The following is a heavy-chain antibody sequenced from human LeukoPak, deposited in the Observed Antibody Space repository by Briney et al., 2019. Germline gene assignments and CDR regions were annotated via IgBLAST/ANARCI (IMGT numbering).Heavy chain of an antibody. CDR1: GFTFSSYA. J-gene: IGHJ4*02. CDR3: ARDDYVWGSPTSTFDY. V-gene: IGHV3-30-3*01. D-gene: IGHD3-16*01. Sequence: GALRLSCAASGFTFSSYAMHWVRQAPGKGLEWVAVISYDGSNKYYADSVKGRFTISRDNSKNTLYLQMNSLRAEDTAVYYCARDDYVWGSPTSTFDYWGQGTLVTVSS. CDR2: ISYDGSNK.